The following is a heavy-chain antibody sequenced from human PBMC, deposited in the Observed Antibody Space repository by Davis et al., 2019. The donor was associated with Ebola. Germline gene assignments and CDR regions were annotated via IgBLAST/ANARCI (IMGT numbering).Heavy chain of an antibody. CDR3: VRAPPAISGGYYYYGMDV. Sequence: ASVKVSCKASGGTFTSYDINWVRQATGQGLEWMGWMNPNSGNTGYAQKFQGRVTITRNTSISTAYMELSSLRAEDTAVYYCVRAPPAISGGYYYYGMDVWGQGTTVTVSS. CDR2: MNPNSGNT. V-gene: IGHV1-8*03. CDR1: GGTFTSYD. D-gene: IGHD3-9*01. J-gene: IGHJ6*02.